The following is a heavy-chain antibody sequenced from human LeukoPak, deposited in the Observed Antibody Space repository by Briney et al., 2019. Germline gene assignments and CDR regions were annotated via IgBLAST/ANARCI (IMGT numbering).Heavy chain of an antibody. V-gene: IGHV1-18*01. Sequence: ASVKVSCKASGYTFTSYGISWVRQAPGQGLEWMGWISAYNGNTNYAQKLQGRVTMTTDTSTSTAYMELRSLRSDDTAVYYCARNELAVVTPSSNWFDPWGQGTLVTVSP. D-gene: IGHD3-22*01. CDR2: ISAYNGNT. J-gene: IGHJ5*02. CDR1: GYTFTSYG. CDR3: ARNELAVVTPSSNWFDP.